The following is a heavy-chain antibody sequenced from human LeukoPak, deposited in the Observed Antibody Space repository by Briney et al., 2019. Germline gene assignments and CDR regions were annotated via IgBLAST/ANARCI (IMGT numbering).Heavy chain of an antibody. V-gene: IGHV3-23*01. CDR2: ISGSGGST. J-gene: IGHJ4*02. Sequence: PGGSLRLSCAASGFTFSSYGMSWVRQAPGKGLEWVSAISGSGGSTYYADSVKGRFTISRDNSKNTLYLQMNSLRAEDTAVYYCAKTNFDILTGYDYFDYWGQGTLVTVSS. CDR1: GFTFSSYG. CDR3: AKTNFDILTGYDYFDY. D-gene: IGHD3-9*01.